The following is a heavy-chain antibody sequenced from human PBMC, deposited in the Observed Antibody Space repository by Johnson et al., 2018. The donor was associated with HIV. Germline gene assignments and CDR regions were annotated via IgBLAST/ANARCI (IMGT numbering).Heavy chain of an antibody. J-gene: IGHJ3*01. Sequence: QLVESGGGVVQPGRSLRLSCAASGFTFSSYAMHWVRQAPGKGLEWVAVISYDGSNKYYADSVKGRFTISRDNSKNTLYLQMNSLRAEDTAVYYCARDATPWGGAYVGYAFDLWGQGTMVAVSS. CDR1: GFTFSSYA. D-gene: IGHD4-17*01. CDR2: ISYDGSNK. CDR3: ARDATPWGGAYVGYAFDL. V-gene: IGHV3-30*04.